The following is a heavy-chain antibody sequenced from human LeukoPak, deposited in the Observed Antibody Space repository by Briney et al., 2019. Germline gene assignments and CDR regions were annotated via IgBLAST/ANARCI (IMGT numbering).Heavy chain of an antibody. Sequence: PGGSLRLSCAASGFTVGSNYMSWVRQAPGKGLEWVSVIYSGGSTYYADSVKGRFTISRDNSKNTLYLQMNSLRAEDTAVYYCARAGDYDILTGYHHWGQGTLVTVSS. CDR3: ARAGDYDILTGYHH. CDR1: GFTVGSNY. J-gene: IGHJ5*02. V-gene: IGHV3-53*01. D-gene: IGHD3-9*01. CDR2: IYSGGST.